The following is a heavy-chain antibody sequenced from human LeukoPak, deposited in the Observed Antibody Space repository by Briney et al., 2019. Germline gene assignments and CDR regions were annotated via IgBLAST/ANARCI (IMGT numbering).Heavy chain of an antibody. D-gene: IGHD2-15*01. V-gene: IGHV3-21*04. J-gene: IGHJ3*02. CDR3: AREARFGVVAATTHDAFDI. CDR1: GFTFSSYS. CDR2: ISSSSSYI. Sequence: GGSLRLSCAASGFTFSSYSMNWVRQAPGKGLEWVSSISSSSSYIYYADSVKGRFTISRDNAKNSLYLQMNSLRAEDTAVYYCAREARFGVVAATTHDAFDIWGQGTMVTVSS.